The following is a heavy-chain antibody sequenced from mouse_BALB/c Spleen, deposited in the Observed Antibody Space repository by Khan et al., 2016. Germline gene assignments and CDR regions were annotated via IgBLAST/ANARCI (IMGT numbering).Heavy chain of an antibody. J-gene: IGHJ4*01. Sequence: VQLKQSGPELVKPGASVKISCKASGYSFTGYFMNWVKQSHGKSLEWIGRINPYNGDTFYNQKFKGKATLTVDKSSSTAHMELLSLTSEDSAVYYCGGGSNMITTGCLYYAMDYWGQGTSVTVSS. CDR1: GYSFTGYF. V-gene: IGHV1-37*01. CDR2: INPYNGDT. D-gene: IGHD2-4*01. CDR3: GGGSNMITTGCLYYAMDY.